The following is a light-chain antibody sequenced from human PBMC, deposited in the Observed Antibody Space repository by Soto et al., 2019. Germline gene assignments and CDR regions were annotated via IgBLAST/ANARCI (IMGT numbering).Light chain of an antibody. CDR3: QQYGNSPLT. Sequence: EIVLTQSPGTLSSSPGERVTLSCRASQSVNSNYLAWYHQKPGQAPRLLIYGASSRATGSPDRFSGSGSGTDFTLTISRLEPEGFAVYYCQQYGNSPLTFGGGTKVEIK. J-gene: IGKJ4*01. CDR2: GAS. V-gene: IGKV3-20*01. CDR1: QSVNSNY.